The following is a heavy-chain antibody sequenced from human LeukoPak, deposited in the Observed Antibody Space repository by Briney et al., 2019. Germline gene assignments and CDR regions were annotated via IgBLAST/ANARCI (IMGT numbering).Heavy chain of an antibody. CDR2: ISSSGSRGTTI. J-gene: IGHJ3*02. CDR1: GFTFSSYE. V-gene: IGHV3-48*03. CDR3: ARDQYSGSLDAFDI. Sequence: GGSLRLSCAVSGFTFSSYEMNWVRQAPGKGLEWVSYISSSGSRGTTIYYADSVKGRFTISRDNAKNSLYLQMNSLRAEDTAVYYCARDQYSGSLDAFDIWGQGTMVTVSS. D-gene: IGHD1-26*01.